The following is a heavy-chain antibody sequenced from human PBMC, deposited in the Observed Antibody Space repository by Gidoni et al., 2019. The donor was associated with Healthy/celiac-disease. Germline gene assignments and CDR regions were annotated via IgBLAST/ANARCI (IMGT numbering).Heavy chain of an antibody. V-gene: IGHV4-34*01. D-gene: IGHD5-18*01. CDR1: GGSFSGYY. J-gene: IGHJ4*02. Sequence: QVHLQQWCAGLLKPSETLSLTCAVYGGSFSGYYWSWFRHPPGKGLEWIGEINHSGSTNYNPSLKSRVTISVDTYKNQFSLKRSSVTAADTAVYYCARGRNTATYDYWGQGTLVTVSS. CDR2: INHSGST. CDR3: ARGRNTATYDY.